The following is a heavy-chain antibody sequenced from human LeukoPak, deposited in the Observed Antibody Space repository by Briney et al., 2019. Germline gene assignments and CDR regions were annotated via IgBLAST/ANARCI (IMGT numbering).Heavy chain of an antibody. V-gene: IGHV1-2*02. J-gene: IGHJ6*02. CDR2: INPNSGGT. CDR3: AREAVKVGAQPTSYYYYGMDV. Sequence: ASVKVSCKASGYTFTGYYMHWVRQAPGQGLEWVGWINPNSGGTNYAQKFQGRVTMTRDTSISTAYMELSRLRSDDTAVYYCAREAVKVGAQPTSYYYYGMDVWGQGTTVTVSS. CDR1: GYTFTGYY. D-gene: IGHD1-26*01.